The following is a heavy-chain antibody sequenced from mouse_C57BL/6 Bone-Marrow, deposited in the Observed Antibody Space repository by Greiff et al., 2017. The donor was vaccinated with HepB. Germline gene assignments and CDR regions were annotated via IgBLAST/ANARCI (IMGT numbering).Heavy chain of an antibody. V-gene: IGHV1-81*01. D-gene: IGHD2-3*01. J-gene: IGHJ3*01. Sequence: VKLQQSGAELARPGASVKLSCKASGYTFTSYGISWVKQRTGQGLEWIGEIYPRSGNTYYNEKFKGKATLTADKSSSTAYMELRSLTSEDSAVYFCARRGLYDGSPWFAYWGQGTLVTVSA. CDR2: IYPRSGNT. CDR3: ARRGLYDGSPWFAY. CDR1: GYTFTSYG.